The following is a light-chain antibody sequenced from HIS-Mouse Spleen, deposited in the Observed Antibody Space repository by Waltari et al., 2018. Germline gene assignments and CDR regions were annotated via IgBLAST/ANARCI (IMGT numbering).Light chain of an antibody. CDR2: GAS. J-gene: IGKJ4*01. V-gene: IGKV3-15*01. CDR1: QSVSSN. Sequence: EIVMTQSPATLSVSPGERATLPSRASQSVSSNLAWYQQKPGQAPRLLIYGASTRATGIPARFSGSGSGTEFTLTISSLQSEDFAVYYCQQYNNWPPGLTFGGGTKVEIK. CDR3: QQYNNWPPGLT.